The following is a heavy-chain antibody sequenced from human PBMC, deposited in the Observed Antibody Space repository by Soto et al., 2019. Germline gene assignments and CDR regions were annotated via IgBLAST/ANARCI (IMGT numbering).Heavy chain of an antibody. CDR3: ARSHCTNAVCYDD. V-gene: IGHV4-61*08. J-gene: IGHJ4*02. CDR2: IYYSGST. CDR1: GGSIDSGGYS. Sequence: PSETLSLTCAVSGGSIDSGGYSWTWIRQPPGKGLEWIGYIYYSGSTNYNPSLKSRVSISVDTSKNQFSLKLSSVTAADTAVYYCARSHCTNAVCYDDWGQGTLVTVAS. D-gene: IGHD2-8*01.